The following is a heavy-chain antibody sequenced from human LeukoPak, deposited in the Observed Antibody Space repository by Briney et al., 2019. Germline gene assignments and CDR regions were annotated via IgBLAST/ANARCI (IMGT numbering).Heavy chain of an antibody. J-gene: IGHJ4*02. CDR3: ARDSAGATPGSWGDDY. V-gene: IGHV3-48*02. CDR1: GLTFSSYS. Sequence: GGSLRLSCAASGLTFSSYSMNRVRQAPGKGLEWVSYISSSSSTIYYADSVKGRFTISRDNAKNSLYLQMNRLRDEDTAVYYCARDSAGATPGSWGDDYWGQGTLVTVSS. CDR2: ISSSSSTI. D-gene: IGHD1-26*01.